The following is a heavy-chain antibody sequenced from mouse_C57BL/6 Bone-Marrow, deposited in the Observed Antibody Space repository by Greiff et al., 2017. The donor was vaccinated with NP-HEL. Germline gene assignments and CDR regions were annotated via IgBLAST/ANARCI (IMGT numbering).Heavy chain of an antibody. CDR2: INPNNGGT. J-gene: IGHJ4*01. V-gene: IGHV1-18*01. CDR3: ARTYTGPYDYYAMDY. D-gene: IGHD1-1*01. Sequence: VQLQQSGPELVKPGASVKIPCKASGYTFTDYNMDWVKQSHGKSLEWIGDINPNNGGTIYNQKFKGKATLTVDKSSSTAYMELRSLTSEDTAVYYCARTYTGPYDYYAMDYWGQGTSVTVSS. CDR1: GYTFTDYN.